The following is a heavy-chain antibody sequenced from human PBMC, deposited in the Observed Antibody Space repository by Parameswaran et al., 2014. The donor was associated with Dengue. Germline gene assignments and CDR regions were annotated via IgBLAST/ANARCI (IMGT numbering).Heavy chain of an antibody. Sequence: VRQMPGKGLEWVSGISGSGDSTNFADSVKGRFSISRDNSKKTLYLQMNSLRAEDTAVYYCAKGILDYSASSAYPDYYYYAMDVWATGPRSPSP. CDR2: ISGSGDST. CDR3: AKGILDYSASSAYPDYYYYAMDV. D-gene: IGHD3-22*01. V-gene: IGHV3-23*01. J-gene: IGHJ6*02.